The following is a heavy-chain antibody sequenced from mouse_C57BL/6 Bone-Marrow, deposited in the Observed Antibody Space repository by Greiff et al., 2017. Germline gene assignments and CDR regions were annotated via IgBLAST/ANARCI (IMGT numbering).Heavy chain of an antibody. CDR2: IDPSDSYT. D-gene: IGHD1-1*01. V-gene: IGHV1-69*01. J-gene: IGHJ3*01. CDR3: AMWVSGSPPWFAY. Sequence: VQLQQPGAELVMPGASVKLSCKASGYTFTSYWMHWVKQRPGQGLEWIGEIDPSDSYTNYNQKFKGKSTLTVDKSSSTAYMQLSSLTSEDSAVYYCAMWVSGSPPWFAYWGQGTLVTVSA. CDR1: GYTFTSYW.